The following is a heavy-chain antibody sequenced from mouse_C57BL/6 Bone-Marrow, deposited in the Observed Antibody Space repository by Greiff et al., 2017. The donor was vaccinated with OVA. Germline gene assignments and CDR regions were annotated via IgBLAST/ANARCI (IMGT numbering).Heavy chain of an antibody. CDR1: GYAFTNYL. CDR3: ARRNYGNYGY. D-gene: IGHD2-1*01. Sequence: QVQLQQSGAELVRPGTSVKVSCKASGYAFTNYLIEWVKQRPGQGLEWIGVINPGSGGTNYNEKFKGKATLTADKSSSTAYMQLSSLTSEDSAVYFCARRNYGNYGYWGQGTTLTVSS. V-gene: IGHV1-54*01. J-gene: IGHJ2*01. CDR2: INPGSGGT.